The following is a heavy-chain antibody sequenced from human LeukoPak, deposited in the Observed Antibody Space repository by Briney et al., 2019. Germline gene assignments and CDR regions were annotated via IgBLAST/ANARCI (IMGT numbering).Heavy chain of an antibody. V-gene: IGHV3-23*01. D-gene: IGHD2/OR15-2a*01. J-gene: IGHJ5*02. CDR3: AKRGNAISFFDP. CDR1: GFTFSSYA. CDR2: ISGSGGST. Sequence: GGSLRLSCAASGFTFSSYAMSWVRQAPGKGLEWVSAISGSGGSTYYADSVKGRFTISRDNSKNTLYLEMNNLRAEDTALYYCAKRGNAISFFDPWGQGTLVTVSS.